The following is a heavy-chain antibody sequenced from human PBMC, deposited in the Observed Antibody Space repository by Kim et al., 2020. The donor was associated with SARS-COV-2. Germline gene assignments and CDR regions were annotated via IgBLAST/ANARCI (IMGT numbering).Heavy chain of an antibody. V-gene: IGHV3-21*01. CDR3: ARSYYGSGSYYHYYYYGMDV. CDR1: GFTFSSYS. D-gene: IGHD3-10*01. CDR2: ISSSSSYI. J-gene: IGHJ6*02. Sequence: GGSLRLSCAASGFTFSSYSMNWVRQAPGKGLEWVSSISSSSSYIYYADSVKGRFTISRDNAKNSLYLQMNSLRAEDTAVYYCARSYYGSGSYYHYYYYGMDVWGQGTTVTVSS.